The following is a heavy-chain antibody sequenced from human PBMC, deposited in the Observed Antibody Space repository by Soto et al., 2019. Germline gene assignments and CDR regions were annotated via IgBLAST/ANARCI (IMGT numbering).Heavy chain of an antibody. CDR2: INSDGSST. D-gene: IGHD6-19*01. CDR1: GFTFSSYW. V-gene: IGHV3-74*01. CDR3: ARREVAGTWDFDY. Sequence: EVQLVESGGGLVQPGGSLRLSCAASGFTFSSYWMHWVRQAPGKGLVWVSPINSDGSSTSYADSVKGRFTISRHNAKNTLYLQINSLRAEDTAVYYCARREVAGTWDFDYWGQGTLVTVSS. J-gene: IGHJ4*02.